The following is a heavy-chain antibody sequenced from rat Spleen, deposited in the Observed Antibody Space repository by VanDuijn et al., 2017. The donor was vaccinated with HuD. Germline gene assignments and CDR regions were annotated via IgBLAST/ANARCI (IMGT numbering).Heavy chain of an antibody. Sequence: QVQLKESGPGLVQPSQTLSLTCTVSGFSLISYTVSWVRQPPGKGLEWMGGLWGDGSTDFNSALKSRLSINRDTSKSQVFLKMSSLQTEDTATYYCARALQYPHYWGQGVMVTVSS. CDR1: GFSLISYT. J-gene: IGHJ2*01. CDR2: LWGDGST. V-gene: IGHV2-15*01. D-gene: IGHD1-8*01. CDR3: ARALQYPHY.